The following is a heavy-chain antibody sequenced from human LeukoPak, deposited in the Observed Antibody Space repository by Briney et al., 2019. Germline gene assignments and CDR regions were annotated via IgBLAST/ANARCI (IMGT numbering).Heavy chain of an antibody. Sequence: ASVKVSCKASGDTFTTYDINWVRQATGQGLEWLGWMNPNSGNTDYAQKFQGRVTMTRDTSINTAYIEVSSLRSEDSAVYYCARGHAYYDTLTGYSIYALDAWGQGTTVTVSS. V-gene: IGHV1-8*01. CDR2: MNPNSGNT. D-gene: IGHD3-9*01. CDR1: GDTFTTYD. CDR3: ARGHAYYDTLTGYSIYALDA. J-gene: IGHJ6*02.